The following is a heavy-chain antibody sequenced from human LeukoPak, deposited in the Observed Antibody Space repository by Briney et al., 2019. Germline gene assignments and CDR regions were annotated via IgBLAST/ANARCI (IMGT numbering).Heavy chain of an antibody. J-gene: IGHJ6*02. CDR2: ISSSSST. Sequence: GGSLRLSCAASGFTFSDYYMSWIRQAPGKGLEWVSYISSSSSTYYADSVKGRFTISRDNAKNSLYLQMNSLRAEDTAVYHCAKDVTSSWFYGMDVWGQGTTVTVSS. CDR1: GFTFSDYY. V-gene: IGHV3-11*04. CDR3: AKDVTSSWFYGMDV. D-gene: IGHD6-13*01.